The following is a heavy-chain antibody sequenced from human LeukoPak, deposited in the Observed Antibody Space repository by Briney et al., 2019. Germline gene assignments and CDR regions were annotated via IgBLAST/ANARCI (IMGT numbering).Heavy chain of an antibody. D-gene: IGHD3-22*01. CDR1: GYTFTDRY. CDR2: INPNNGGT. J-gene: IGHJ4*02. CDR3: AREVDYYDTSDYFPLGY. Sequence: ASVKVSCKVSGYTFTDRYIHWVRQAPGQGLEWMGWINPNNGGTNYAQKFQGRVTMTRDTSISTAYMELSRLRSDDTAVYYCAREVDYYDTSDYFPLGYWGQGTLVTVSS. V-gene: IGHV1-2*02.